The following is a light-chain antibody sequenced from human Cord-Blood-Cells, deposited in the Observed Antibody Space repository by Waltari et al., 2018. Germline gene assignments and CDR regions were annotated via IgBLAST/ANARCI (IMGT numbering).Light chain of an antibody. CDR1: SSNIGSNT. CDR3: NSRDSSGNHWV. Sequence: QSVLTQPPSASGTPGQRVTISCSGSSSNIGSNTVNWYQQLPGTAPKLLIYSNNQRPSGIPDRFSGSSSGNTASLTITGAQAEDEADYYCNSRDSSGNHWVFGGGTKLTVL. V-gene: IGLV1-44*01. J-gene: IGLJ3*02. CDR2: SNN.